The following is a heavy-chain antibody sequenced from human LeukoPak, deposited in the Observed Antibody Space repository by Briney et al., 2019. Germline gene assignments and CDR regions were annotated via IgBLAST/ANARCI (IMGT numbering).Heavy chain of an antibody. J-gene: IGHJ4*02. CDR3: ARAVPRELPPILDY. V-gene: IGHV5-51*01. Sequence: GESLQISCKGSGYSFTSYWIGWVRQLPGKGLEWMGIIYPGDSDTRYSPSFQGQVTISADESISTAYLQWSSLKASDTAMYYCARAVPRELPPILDYWGQGTLVTVSS. D-gene: IGHD1-26*01. CDR2: IYPGDSDT. CDR1: GYSFTSYW.